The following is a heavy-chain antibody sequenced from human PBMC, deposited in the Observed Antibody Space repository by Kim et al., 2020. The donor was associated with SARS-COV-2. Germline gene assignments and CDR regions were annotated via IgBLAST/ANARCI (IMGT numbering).Heavy chain of an antibody. V-gene: IGHV4-34*01. CDR3: ARGRRYPLYGDYGSSRMSNWFDP. CDR1: GGSFSGYY. Sequence: SETLSLTCAVYGGSFSGYYWSWIRQPPGKGLEWIGEINHSGSTNYNPSLKSRVTISVDTSKNQFSLKLSSVTAADTAVYYCARGRRYPLYGDYGSSRMSNWFDPWGQGTLVTVSS. D-gene: IGHD4-17*01. J-gene: IGHJ5*02. CDR2: INHSGST.